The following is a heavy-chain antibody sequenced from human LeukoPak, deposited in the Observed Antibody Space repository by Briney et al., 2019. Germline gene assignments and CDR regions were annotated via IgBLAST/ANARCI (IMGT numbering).Heavy chain of an antibody. V-gene: IGHV3-53*05. D-gene: IGHD4-17*01. J-gene: IGHJ4*02. CDR2: IYSGGST. Sequence: PWGSLRLSCAASGFTVSSNYMSWVRQAPGQGLEWVSVIYSGGSTYYADSVKGRFTISRDNSKNTLYLQMNSLRAEDTAVYYCAKDGTTVTTEGLIDYWGQGTLVTVSS. CDR1: GFTVSSNY. CDR3: AKDGTTVTTEGLIDY.